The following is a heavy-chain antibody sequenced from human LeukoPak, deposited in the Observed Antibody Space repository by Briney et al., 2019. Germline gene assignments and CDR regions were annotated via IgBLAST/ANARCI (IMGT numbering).Heavy chain of an antibody. CDR1: GGSIRGYY. J-gene: IGHJ4*02. Sequence: SETLSLTCNVSGGSIRGYYWSWIRQPPGKGLEWIGNIYHSGSTYYNPSLKSRVTISVDTSKNQFSLKLSSVTATDTAVYYCTRPYYYDSSGSPDYWGQGTLVTVSS. CDR2: IYHSGST. CDR3: TRPYYYDSSGSPDY. V-gene: IGHV4-59*04. D-gene: IGHD3-22*01.